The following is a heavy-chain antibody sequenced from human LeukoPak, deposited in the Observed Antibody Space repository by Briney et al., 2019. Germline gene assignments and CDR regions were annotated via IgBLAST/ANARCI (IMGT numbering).Heavy chain of an antibody. J-gene: IGHJ4*02. CDR3: AREAHYYGSGSYFF. V-gene: IGHV1-18*01. Sequence: ASVKVSCKASGYTFTSYGISWVRQAPGQGLEWMGWISAYNGNTNYAQKFQGRVTLTTDTSTSTAYMELRSLRSDDTAVYYCAREAHYYGSGSYFFWGQGTLVTVSS. CDR2: ISAYNGNT. CDR1: GYTFTSYG. D-gene: IGHD3-10*01.